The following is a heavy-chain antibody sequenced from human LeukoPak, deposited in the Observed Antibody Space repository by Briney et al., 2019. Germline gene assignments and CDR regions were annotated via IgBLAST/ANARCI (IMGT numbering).Heavy chain of an antibody. D-gene: IGHD5-18*01. Sequence: GGSLRLSCAASGFTFSSYSMNWVRQAPGKGLEWVSSIRSSSSYIYYADSVKGRFTISRDNAKNSLYLQMNSLRAEDTAVYYCAREDTVGAFDIWGQGTMVTVSS. CDR1: GFTFSSYS. J-gene: IGHJ3*02. CDR2: IRSSSSYI. CDR3: AREDTVGAFDI. V-gene: IGHV3-21*01.